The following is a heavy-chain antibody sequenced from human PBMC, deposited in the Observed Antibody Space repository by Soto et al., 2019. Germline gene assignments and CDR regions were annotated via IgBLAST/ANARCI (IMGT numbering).Heavy chain of an antibody. CDR2: VYYTGST. J-gene: IGHJ4*02. D-gene: IGHD4-17*01. CDR3: AREFGTTVTTFDS. Sequence: QVQLQESGPGLVKPSETLSLTCTVSDGSISSHYWSWIRQPPGKRLEWIGYVYYTGSTNYNPSLKSRVTLSIDTFKHQFSLNLTSVTAADTAVYYCAREFGTTVTTFDSWGQGTLVTVSS. V-gene: IGHV4-59*11. CDR1: DGSISSHY.